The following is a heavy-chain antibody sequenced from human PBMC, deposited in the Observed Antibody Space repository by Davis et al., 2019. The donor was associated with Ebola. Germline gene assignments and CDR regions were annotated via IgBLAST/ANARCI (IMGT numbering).Heavy chain of an antibody. CDR2: IYYSGST. CDR3: ARAGIAARYYFDY. J-gene: IGHJ4*02. Sequence: SETLSLTCTVSGGSISSGGYYWSWIRQHPGKGLEWIGYIYYSGSTNYNPSLKSRVTISVDTSKNQFSLKLSSVTAADTAVYYCARAGIAARYYFDYWGQGTLVTVSS. D-gene: IGHD6-13*01. V-gene: IGHV4-61*08. CDR1: GGSISSGGYY.